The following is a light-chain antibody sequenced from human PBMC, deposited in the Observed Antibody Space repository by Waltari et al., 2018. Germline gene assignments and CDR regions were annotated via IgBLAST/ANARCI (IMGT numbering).Light chain of an antibody. CDR3: QQYNNWPPLFT. Sequence: IVMTPSPATLSVSPGDRATLSCRASQSVISNLAWYHQKPGQAPRLLIYGASTRATGIPARFSGTGSGTEFTLTISSLQSEEFAVYYCQQYNNWPPLFTFGPGTKVDMK. CDR1: QSVISN. V-gene: IGKV3D-15*01. J-gene: IGKJ3*01. CDR2: GAS.